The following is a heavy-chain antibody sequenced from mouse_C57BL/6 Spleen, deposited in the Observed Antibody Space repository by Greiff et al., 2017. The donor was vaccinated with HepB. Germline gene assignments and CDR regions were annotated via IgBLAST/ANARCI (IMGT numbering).Heavy chain of an antibody. Sequence: EVKLMESGPGLVKPSQSLSLTCSVTGYSITSGYYWNWIRQFPGNKLEWMGYISYDGSNNYNPSLKNRISITRDTSKNQFFLKLNSVTTEDTATYYCAREEDSFYFDYWGQGTTLTVSS. CDR3: AREEDSFYFDY. CDR2: ISYDGSN. J-gene: IGHJ2*01. V-gene: IGHV3-6*01. CDR1: GYSITSGYY.